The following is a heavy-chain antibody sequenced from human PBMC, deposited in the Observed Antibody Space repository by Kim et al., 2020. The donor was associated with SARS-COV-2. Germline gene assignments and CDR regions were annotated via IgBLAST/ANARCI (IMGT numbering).Heavy chain of an antibody. J-gene: IGHJ3*01. CDR2: IDASGDNT. D-gene: IGHD6-13*01. V-gene: IGHV3-23*01. CDR1: GFTFDSFA. Sequence: GGSLRLSCAASGFTFDSFAMSWVRQAPRRGLEWVSSIDASGDNTYYADSMRGRVTIFRDNSKNTLFLRLNSLTAEDTALYYCAKDLSRLPADGIDAFDVWGQGTMVSVSS. CDR3: AKDLSRLPADGIDAFDV.